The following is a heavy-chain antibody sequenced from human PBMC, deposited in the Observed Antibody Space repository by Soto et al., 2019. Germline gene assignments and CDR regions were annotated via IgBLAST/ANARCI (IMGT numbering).Heavy chain of an antibody. CDR1: GYTFTSYG. Sequence: QVQLVQSGAEVKKPGASVKVSCKASGYTFTSYGISWVRQAPGQGLEWMGWINAYNGNTNYAQKLQGRVTMTTDTATSTASMELRRLRSDDTVVYYCARALPPFDRWGQGALVTVSS. CDR2: INAYNGNT. V-gene: IGHV1-18*01. J-gene: IGHJ5*02. CDR3: ARALPPFDR.